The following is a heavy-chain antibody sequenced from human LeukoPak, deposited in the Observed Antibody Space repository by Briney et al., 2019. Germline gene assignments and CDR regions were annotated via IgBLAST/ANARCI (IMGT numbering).Heavy chain of an antibody. D-gene: IGHD6-13*01. CDR3: ARDLPYSSSWYYYFDY. V-gene: IGHV1-46*01. Sequence: ASVKVSCKASGYTFTSYYMHWVRQAPGQGLEWMGIINPSGGSTSYAQKLQGRVTMTTDTSTSTAYMELRSLTSDDTAVYYCARDLPYSSSWYYYFDYWGQGTLVTVSS. CDR1: GYTFTSYY. CDR2: INPSGGST. J-gene: IGHJ4*02.